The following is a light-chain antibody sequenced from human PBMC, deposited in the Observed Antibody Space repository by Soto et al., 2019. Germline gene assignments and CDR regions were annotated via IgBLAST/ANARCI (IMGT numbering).Light chain of an antibody. CDR3: SSYTSPSTHVV. V-gene: IGLV2-14*03. CDR1: SSDVGGYNY. J-gene: IGLJ2*01. CDR2: DVT. Sequence: QSALTQPASVSGSPGQSITISCTGTSSDVGGYNYVSWYQQHPGKAPKLMIYDVTNRPSGVSNRFSGSKSGNTASLTISGLQADDEANYYCSSYTSPSTHVVFGGGTKLTVL.